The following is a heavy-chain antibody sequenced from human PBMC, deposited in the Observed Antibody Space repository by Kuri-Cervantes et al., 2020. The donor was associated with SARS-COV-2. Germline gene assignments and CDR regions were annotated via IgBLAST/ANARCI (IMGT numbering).Heavy chain of an antibody. Sequence: SGPTLVKPTQTLTLTCTFSGFSLTTSGMCVAWIRQPPGKALEWLVRIDWDDDKYYKTSLNTRLSIAKDASKDQVVLTITNMDPVDTATYYCVRIRAATVIADYWGQGTLVTVSS. J-gene: IGHJ4*02. CDR3: VRIRAATVIADY. CDR2: IDWDDDK. V-gene: IGHV2-70*11. CDR1: GFSLTTSGMC. D-gene: IGHD4-11*01.